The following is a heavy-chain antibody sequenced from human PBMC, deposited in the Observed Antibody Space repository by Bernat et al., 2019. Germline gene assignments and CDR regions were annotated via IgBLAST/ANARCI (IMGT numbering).Heavy chain of an antibody. Sequence: EVQLLESGGGLVQPGGSLRLSCAASGFTFSNYAMSWVRQAPGKGLEWVSAISGGGGSTYYAGSVKGRFTSSRDNSKNTLYLQMNSLRAEDTAVYYCAKYSYGGDLDYWGQGTLVTVSS. CDR1: GFTFSNYA. CDR3: AKYSYGGDLDY. D-gene: IGHD5-18*01. J-gene: IGHJ4*02. V-gene: IGHV3-23*01. CDR2: ISGGGGST.